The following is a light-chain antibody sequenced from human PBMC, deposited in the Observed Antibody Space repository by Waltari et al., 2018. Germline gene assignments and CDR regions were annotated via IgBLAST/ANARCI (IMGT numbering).Light chain of an antibody. CDR3: CSYRIGSTPGV. Sequence: SALTQPASVSGSLGQSIPISCSGSTSDVGSGNLVSWYQQFPGTVPKLIIYEVTKRPSGVSSLFSGSKSGNMASLTISGLQPEDEADYYCCSYRIGSTPGVFGGGTKVTVL. CDR2: EVT. J-gene: IGLJ3*02. V-gene: IGLV2-23*02. CDR1: TSDVGSGNL.